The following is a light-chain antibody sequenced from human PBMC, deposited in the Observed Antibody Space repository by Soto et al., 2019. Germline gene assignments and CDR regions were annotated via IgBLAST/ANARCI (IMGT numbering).Light chain of an antibody. CDR3: QTWDSSTVG. Sequence: SYELTQPPSVSVSPGQTASITCSGDKLGDKYACWYQQKPGQSPVLVIFQDTKRPSGIPERFSGSNSGNTATLTISGTQPLDEADYYCQTWDSSTVGFGGGTKVTVL. V-gene: IGLV3-1*01. CDR2: QDT. J-gene: IGLJ2*01. CDR1: KLGDKY.